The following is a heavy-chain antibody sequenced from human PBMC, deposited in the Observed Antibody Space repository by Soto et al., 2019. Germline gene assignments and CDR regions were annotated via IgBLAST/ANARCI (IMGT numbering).Heavy chain of an antibody. Sequence: QVHLVQSGAEVRKPGASVKVSCKASGYTFSSYAMHWVRQAPGQRLEWMGWSNAGYGNTQSSQKYQDRVTISRDTTSSTAYMELASLRSEDTAVYYCARDTGDGNFDFWGQGTLVTVSS. D-gene: IGHD7-27*01. CDR3: ARDTGDGNFDF. J-gene: IGHJ4*02. V-gene: IGHV1-3*01. CDR2: SNAGYGNT. CDR1: GYTFSSYA.